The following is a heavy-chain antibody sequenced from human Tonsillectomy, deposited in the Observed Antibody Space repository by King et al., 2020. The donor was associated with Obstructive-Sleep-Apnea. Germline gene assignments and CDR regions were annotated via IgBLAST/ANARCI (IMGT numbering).Heavy chain of an antibody. Sequence: EVQLVESGGGLVQPGGSLRLSCAASGFTFSSYDMHWVRQAPGKGLEWGSAIGTAGDTDYPGSMKGRFTISRENAKNSLYLQMNSLRAGDTAVYYCARDLGGMDVWGQGTTVTVSS. CDR1: GFTFSSYD. V-gene: IGHV3-13*01. J-gene: IGHJ6*02. CDR2: IGTAGDT. CDR3: ARDLGGMDV.